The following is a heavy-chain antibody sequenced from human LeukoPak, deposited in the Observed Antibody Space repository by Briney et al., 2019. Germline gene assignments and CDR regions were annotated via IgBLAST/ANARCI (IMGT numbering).Heavy chain of an antibody. J-gene: IGHJ5*02. D-gene: IGHD6-19*01. CDR3: AKDRGTAVAGTNWFDP. CDR2: ISYDGTNK. Sequence: PGRSLRLSCAASGFTFSNYGMHWVRQAPGKGLEWVALISYDGTNKFYADSVKGRFTISRDNSKNTLSLQMNSLRAGDTAVYYCAKDRGTAVAGTNWFDPWGQGTLVTVSS. V-gene: IGHV3-30*18. CDR1: GFTFSNYG.